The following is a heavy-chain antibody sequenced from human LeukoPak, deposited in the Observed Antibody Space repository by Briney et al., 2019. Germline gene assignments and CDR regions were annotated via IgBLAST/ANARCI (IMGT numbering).Heavy chain of an antibody. CDR1: GGSMTNFY. CDR3: AREGDYGSGSYYGKYYYYYMDV. D-gene: IGHD3-10*01. V-gene: IGHV4-4*08. CDR2: IDHTGST. Sequence: SETLSLTCSVSGGSMTNFYWSWVRQPPGKGLEWIAYIDHTGSTSYNPSLKSRVTISIDTSKNQFSLKLSSVTAADTAVYYCAREGDYGSGSYYGKYYYYYMDVWGKGTTVTISS. J-gene: IGHJ6*03.